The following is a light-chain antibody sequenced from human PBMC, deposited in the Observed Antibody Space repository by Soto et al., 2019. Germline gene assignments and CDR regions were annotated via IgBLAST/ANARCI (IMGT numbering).Light chain of an antibody. J-gene: IGKJ5*01. V-gene: IGKV1-5*03. CDR2: KAS. CDR3: QQYKSYSPIT. Sequence: DVQMTQSPSSLSASVGDRVTITCRASQSIRNWLAWYQQKPGKAPKSLIYKASRLESGVPSRFSGSVSGTEFTLTISSLQPDDFATYYCQQYKSYSPITFGQGTRLEIK. CDR1: QSIRNW.